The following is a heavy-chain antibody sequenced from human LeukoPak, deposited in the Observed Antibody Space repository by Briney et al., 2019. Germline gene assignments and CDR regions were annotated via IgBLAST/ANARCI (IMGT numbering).Heavy chain of an antibody. CDR2: INWNGGST. CDR1: GFTFDDYG. CDR3: ARVGHPEYSRYITRLGYYYSYMDV. D-gene: IGHD5-12*01. Sequence: PGGSLRLSCAASGFTFDDYGMSWVRQAPGKGLEWVSGINWNGGSTGYADSVKGRFTISRDNAKNSLYLQMNSLRAEDTALYYCARVGHPEYSRYITRLGYYYSYMDVWRKGTTVTVSS. J-gene: IGHJ6*03. V-gene: IGHV3-20*04.